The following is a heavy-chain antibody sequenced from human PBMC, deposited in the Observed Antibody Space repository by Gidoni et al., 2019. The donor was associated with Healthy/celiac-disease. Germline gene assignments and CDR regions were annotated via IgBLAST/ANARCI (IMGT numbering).Heavy chain of an antibody. CDR1: GYTLTELS. J-gene: IGHJ4*02. CDR2: FDPEDGET. D-gene: IGHD2-21*02. CDR3: ATAYCGGDCYSNYFDY. V-gene: IGHV1-24*01. Sequence: QVQLVQSGAEVKKPGASVKVSCKVSGYTLTELSMHWVRQAPGKGLEWMGGFDPEDGETIYAQKFQGRVTMTEDTSTDTAYMELSSLRSEDTAVYYCATAYCGGDCYSNYFDYWGQGTLVTVSS.